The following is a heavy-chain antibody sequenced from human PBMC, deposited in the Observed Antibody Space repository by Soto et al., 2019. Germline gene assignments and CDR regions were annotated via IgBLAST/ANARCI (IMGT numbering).Heavy chain of an antibody. D-gene: IGHD3-9*01. CDR2: VSGSGNNT. J-gene: IGHJ4*02. CDR3: ARKSLDIDC. Sequence: EVKLLESGGGLVQPGGSLRLSCAASGFIFSNYAMTWVRQAPGKGLECVSSVSGSGNNTYYADSMKGHFTNSRDNSKTTLSLQMTYRRLESTAVYYSARKSLDIDCWGQGTLVIVSA. CDR1: GFIFSNYA. V-gene: IGHV3-23*01.